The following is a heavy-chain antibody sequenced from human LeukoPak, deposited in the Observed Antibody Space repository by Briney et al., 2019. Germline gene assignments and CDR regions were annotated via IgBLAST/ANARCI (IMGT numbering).Heavy chain of an antibody. CDR3: ARCDYVWGSYRYDPRFDY. CDR1: GFTFSSYA. Sequence: GGSLRLSCAASGFTFSSYAMPWVRQAPGKGLEWVAVISYDGSNKYYADSVKGRFTISRDNSKNTLYLQMNSLRAEDTAVYYCARCDYVWGSYRYDPRFDYWGQGTLVTVSS. D-gene: IGHD3-16*02. CDR2: ISYDGSNK. V-gene: IGHV3-30-3*01. J-gene: IGHJ4*02.